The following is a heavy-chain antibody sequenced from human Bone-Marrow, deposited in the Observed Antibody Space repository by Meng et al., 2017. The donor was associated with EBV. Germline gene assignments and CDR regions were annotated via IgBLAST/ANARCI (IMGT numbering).Heavy chain of an antibody. CDR2: IYDGGTT. CDR3: AKSSSSTPGVVDS. CDR1: GASVSGGTFH. V-gene: IGHV4-61*01. Sequence: QGKLQESGPGLVKPSETLSLTCTVSGASVSGGTFHWSWIRQPPGKELEWIGYIYDGGTTIYNPSLKSRVTIFLDTSRNQFSLGLRSVTTADTAVYYCAKSSSSTPGVVDSWGQGTLVTVSS. J-gene: IGHJ4*02. D-gene: IGHD6-6*01.